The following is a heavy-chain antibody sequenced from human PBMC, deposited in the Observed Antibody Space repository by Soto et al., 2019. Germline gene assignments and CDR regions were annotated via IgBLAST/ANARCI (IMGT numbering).Heavy chain of an antibody. CDR2: IYYSGST. V-gene: IGHV4-31*03. D-gene: IGHD3-16*02. CDR1: GGSISSGGYY. CDR3: ARGVIH. J-gene: IGHJ1*01. Sequence: QVQLQESGPGLVKPSQTLSLTCTVSGGSISSGGYYWSWIRQHPGKGLEWIGYIYYSGSTSYNPPLKSRLTRTVDASKNQCSLKRSSVTAADTAVYYCARGVIHWGQGTMVTVSS.